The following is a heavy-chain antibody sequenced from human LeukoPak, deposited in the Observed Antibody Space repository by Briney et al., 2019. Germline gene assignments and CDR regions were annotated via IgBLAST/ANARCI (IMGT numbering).Heavy chain of an antibody. CDR3: ARPNLGSGEYLPQPLNY. Sequence: ASVKVSCKASGYTFTSYDINWVRQATGQGLEWMGWMNPNSGNTGYAQKFQGRVTMTRNTSISTAYMELSSLRSEDTAVYYCARPNLGSGEYLPQPLNYWGQETLVTSPQ. CDR2: MNPNSGNT. V-gene: IGHV1-8*01. D-gene: IGHD3-10*01. CDR1: GYTFTSYD. J-gene: IGHJ4*02.